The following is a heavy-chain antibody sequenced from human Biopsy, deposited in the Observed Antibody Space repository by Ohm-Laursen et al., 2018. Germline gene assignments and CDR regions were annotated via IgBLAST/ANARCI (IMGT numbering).Heavy chain of an antibody. CDR3: ARELGNGMDV. CDR1: GFTFSDYY. Sequence: SLRLSCAASGFTFSDYYMNWIRQAPGKGLEWVSFITNTGRTVYADSVKGRFTISRDNADNSLHLQMKSLRVEDTAVYYCARELGNGMDVWGQGTPVTVSS. CDR2: ITNTGRTV. V-gene: IGHV3-11*01. J-gene: IGHJ6*02.